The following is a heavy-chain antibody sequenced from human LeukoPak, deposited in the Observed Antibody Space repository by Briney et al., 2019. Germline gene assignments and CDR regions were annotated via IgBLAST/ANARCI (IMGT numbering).Heavy chain of an antibody. CDR2: INSDGSST. D-gene: IGHD3-16*01. V-gene: IGHV3-74*01. CDR1: GFTFSIYC. Sequence: GGSLRLSCAASGFTFSIYCMHWVRQAPEKGLVCVSGINSDGSSTRYTDSVKGRLHISRDNEKNTLFLQMNSLRAEDTAVYYCARDRPNYAFDYWGQGPLVTVSS. CDR3: ARDRPNYAFDY. J-gene: IGHJ4*02.